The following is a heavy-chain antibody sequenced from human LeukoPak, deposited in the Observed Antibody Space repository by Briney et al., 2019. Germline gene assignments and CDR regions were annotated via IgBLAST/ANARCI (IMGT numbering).Heavy chain of an antibody. Sequence: GGSLRLSCAASGFTFSGSWMYWVRQAPGKGLVWVSRINSDESITTYADSVKGRFTISRDNAKNTLYLQMNSLRAEDMAVYYCARGLGPGFLYYWRRETPVTVSS. D-gene: IGHD3-9*01. J-gene: IGHJ4*02. CDR3: ARGLGPGFLYY. CDR2: INSDESIT. V-gene: IGHV3-74*01. CDR1: GFTFSGSW.